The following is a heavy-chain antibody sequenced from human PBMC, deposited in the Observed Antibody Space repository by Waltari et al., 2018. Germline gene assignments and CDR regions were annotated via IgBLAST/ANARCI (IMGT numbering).Heavy chain of an antibody. V-gene: IGHV4-61*02. CDR2: IYTSGST. D-gene: IGHD1-26*01. CDR3: VSSVGGYYYYYMDV. J-gene: IGHJ6*03. Sequence: QVQLQESGPGLVKPSQTLSLTCTVSGGSISSGSYYWSWIRQPAGKGLEWIGRIYTSGSTNYNPSLKSRVTISVDTSKNQFSLKLSSVTAADTAVYYCVSSVGGYYYYYMDVWGKGTTVTVSS. CDR1: GGSISSGSYY.